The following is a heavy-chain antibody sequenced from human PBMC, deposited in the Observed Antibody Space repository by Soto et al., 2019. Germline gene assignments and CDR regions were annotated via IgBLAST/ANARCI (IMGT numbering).Heavy chain of an antibody. Sequence: NPSETLSLTCTVSGGSISSGGYYWSWIRQHPGKGLEWIGYIYYSGSTYYNPSLKSRVTISVDTSKNQFSLKLSSVTAADTAVYYCASESRDGSFDYWGQGTLVTVSS. J-gene: IGHJ4*02. V-gene: IGHV4-31*03. CDR1: GGSISSGGYY. CDR3: ASESRDGSFDY. CDR2: IYYSGST. D-gene: IGHD3-10*01.